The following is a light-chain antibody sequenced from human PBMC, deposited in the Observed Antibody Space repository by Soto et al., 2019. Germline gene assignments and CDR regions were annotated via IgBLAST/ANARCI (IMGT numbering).Light chain of an antibody. Sequence: HSVLTQPPSVSAAPGQKITISCSGSCSNIGGNSVSWYQQLPGTAPKLLIYDDNKRPSGIPDRFSGSKSGTSATLGITAFQTGDEADYYCGSWDSSLSAYVFGTGTKVTVL. CDR1: CSNIGGNS. CDR3: GSWDSSLSAYV. CDR2: DDN. J-gene: IGLJ1*01. V-gene: IGLV1-51*01.